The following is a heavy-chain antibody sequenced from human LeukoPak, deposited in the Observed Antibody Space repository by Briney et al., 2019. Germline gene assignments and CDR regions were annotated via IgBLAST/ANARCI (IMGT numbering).Heavy chain of an antibody. CDR3: ARPSIRGSYAAFDI. CDR2: IYPGDSHT. J-gene: IGHJ3*02. V-gene: IGHV5-51*01. Sequence: XEXXXFIYPGDSHTRYSPSFQGQVTISADKSISTAYLQWSSLKASDTAMYYCARPSIRGSYAAFDIWGQGTMVTVSS. D-gene: IGHD1-26*01.